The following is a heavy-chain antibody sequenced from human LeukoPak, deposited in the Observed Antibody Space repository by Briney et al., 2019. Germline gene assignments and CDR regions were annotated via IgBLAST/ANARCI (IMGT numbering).Heavy chain of an antibody. CDR3: ARDSSGWYYYFDY. J-gene: IGHJ4*02. V-gene: IGHV3-7*01. Sequence: GGSLRLSCAASGFTFSSYWMSWVRQAPGKGLEWVANIKQDGSEKYYVDSVKGRFTISRDNAKNSLYLQMNGLRAEDTAVYYCARDSSGWYYYFDYWGQGTLVTVSS. D-gene: IGHD6-19*01. CDR1: GFTFSSYW. CDR2: IKQDGSEK.